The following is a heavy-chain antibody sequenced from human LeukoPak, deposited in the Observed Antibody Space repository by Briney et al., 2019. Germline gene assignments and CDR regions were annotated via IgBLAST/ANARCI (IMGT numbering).Heavy chain of an antibody. J-gene: IGHJ4*02. CDR2: INPVSGGA. V-gene: IGHV1-2*02. CDR1: EYTFTDYY. CDR3: ARASFRSCSSNCCLFDD. D-gene: IGHD2-2*01. Sequence: GASVKVSCKASEYTFTDYYLHWVRQAPGQGFEWMGWINPVSGGANYVQKFQGRVTMTRDKSISTAYMELSRLRSDDTAVYYCARASFRSCSSNCCLFDDWGQGTLVTVSS.